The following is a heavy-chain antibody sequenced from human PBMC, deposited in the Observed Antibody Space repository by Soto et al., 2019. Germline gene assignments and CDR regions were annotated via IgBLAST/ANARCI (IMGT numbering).Heavy chain of an antibody. D-gene: IGHD2-21*02. V-gene: IGHV3-48*02. Sequence: QVESGGDLVYPGGSLRLSCVASGFRFSDHSMNWVRQAPGKGLQWISYISSNSDTTYYADSVKGRFTVSRDNAKNALFLQMNSLRDDDTATYYCARLPKGSLVTAWGQGARVTVSS. CDR3: ARLPKGSLVTA. CDR2: ISSNSDTT. J-gene: IGHJ4*02. CDR1: GFRFSDHS.